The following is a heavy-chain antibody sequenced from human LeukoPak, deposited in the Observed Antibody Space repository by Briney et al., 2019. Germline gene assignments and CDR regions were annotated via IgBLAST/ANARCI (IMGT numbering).Heavy chain of an antibody. Sequence: GGSLRLSCAASVFSFSTHGMHWVRQAPGKGLEWLAFIRYDESNEYYAESVKGRFTISRDNSKNTLYLQMNSLRAEDTAVYYCAKPYTSWGLDSSVYYWADWGQGTLVTVSS. CDR3: AKPYTSWGLDSSVYYWAD. J-gene: IGHJ4*02. CDR2: IRYDESNE. CDR1: VFSFSTHG. D-gene: IGHD3-22*01. V-gene: IGHV3-30*02.